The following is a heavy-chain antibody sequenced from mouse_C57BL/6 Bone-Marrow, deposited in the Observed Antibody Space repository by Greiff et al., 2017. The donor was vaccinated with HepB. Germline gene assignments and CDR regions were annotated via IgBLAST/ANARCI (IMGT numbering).Heavy chain of an antibody. D-gene: IGHD1-1*01. Sequence: EVQLQESGGDLVKPGGSLKLSCAASGFTFSSYGMSWVRQTPDKRLEWVATISSGGSYTYYPDSVKGRFTISRDNAKNTLYLQRSSLKSEDTAMYYCARFTGNYAMDYWGQGTSVTVSS. CDR2: ISSGGSYT. CDR3: ARFTGNYAMDY. CDR1: GFTFSSYG. V-gene: IGHV5-6*01. J-gene: IGHJ4*01.